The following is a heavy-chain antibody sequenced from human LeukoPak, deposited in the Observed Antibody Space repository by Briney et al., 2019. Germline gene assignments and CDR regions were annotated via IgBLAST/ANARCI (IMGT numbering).Heavy chain of an antibody. J-gene: IGHJ4*02. D-gene: IGHD1-26*01. CDR2: VSSSRSTI. CDR3: ARGATIDY. Sequence: GGSLRLSCAASGFTFSSYSMIWVRQAPGKGLEWVSYVSSSRSTIYYADSVKGRFTISRDNAKNSLYLQMNSLRDDDTAVYYCARGATIDYWGQGTLVTVSS. V-gene: IGHV3-48*02. CDR1: GFTFSSYS.